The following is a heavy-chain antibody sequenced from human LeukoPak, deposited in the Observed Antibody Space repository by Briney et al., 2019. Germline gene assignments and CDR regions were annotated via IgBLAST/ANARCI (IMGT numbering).Heavy chain of an antibody. CDR1: GGSISSYY. CDR3: ARGGELHYYYYYMDV. D-gene: IGHD1-26*01. V-gene: IGHV4-59*01. J-gene: IGHJ6*03. Sequence: SETLSLTCTVSGGSISSYYWSWIRQPPGKGLEWIGYIYYSGSTNCNPSLKSRVTISVDTSKNQFSLKLSSVTAADTAVYYCARGGELHYYYYYMDVWGKGTTVTVSS. CDR2: IYYSGST.